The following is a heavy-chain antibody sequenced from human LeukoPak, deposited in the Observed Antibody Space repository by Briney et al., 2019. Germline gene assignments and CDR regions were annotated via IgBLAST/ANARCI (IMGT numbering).Heavy chain of an antibody. V-gene: IGHV4-39*07. CDR1: GGSISSSSYY. CDR3: ARVYCSSTSCYPGYNWFDP. D-gene: IGHD2-2*01. Sequence: SETMSLTCTVSGGSISSSSYYRGWIRQPPGKGLEWIGSIYYSGSTYYNPSLKSRVTISVDTSKNQFSLKLSSVTAADTAVYYCARVYCSSTSCYPGYNWFDPWGQGTLVTVSS. J-gene: IGHJ5*02. CDR2: IYYSGST.